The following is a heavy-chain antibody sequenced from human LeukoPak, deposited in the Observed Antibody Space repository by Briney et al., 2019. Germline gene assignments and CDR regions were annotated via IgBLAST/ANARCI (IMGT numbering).Heavy chain of an antibody. Sequence: ASVKVSCKASGYTFTGYYMHWVRQATGQGLEWMGWMNPNSGNTGYAQKFQGRVTMTRNTSISTAYMELSSLRSEDTAVYYCARAHRVEEVVEDFDYWGQGTLVTVSS. V-gene: IGHV1-8*02. CDR1: GYTFTGYY. CDR3: ARAHRVEEVVEDFDY. D-gene: IGHD2-15*01. CDR2: MNPNSGNT. J-gene: IGHJ4*02.